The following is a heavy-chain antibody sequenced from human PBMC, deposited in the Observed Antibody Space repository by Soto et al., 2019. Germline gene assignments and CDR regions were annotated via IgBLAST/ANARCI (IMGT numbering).Heavy chain of an antibody. CDR3: ESEYCSGGSCYLIVF. CDR2: LNHSGST. V-gene: IGHV4-34*01. Sequence: HWETLSLTCAVYGGSFSGYYWRWIRQPPGKGLEWIGELNHSGSTNYNPSLKSRVTISVDTSKNQFSLKLSSVTAADTAVFYFESEYCSGGSCYLIVFWRHGTLVPVSS. J-gene: IGHJ1*01. D-gene: IGHD2-15*01. CDR1: GGSFSGYY.